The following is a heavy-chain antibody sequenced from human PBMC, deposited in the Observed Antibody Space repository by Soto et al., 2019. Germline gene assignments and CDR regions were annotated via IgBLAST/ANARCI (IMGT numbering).Heavy chain of an antibody. V-gene: IGHV3-30*18. Sequence: QVQLVESGGGVVQPGRSLRLSCAASGFTFSSYGMHWVRQAPGKGLEWVAVISYHGNDKYYADSVKGRFTISRDNFKSTLYLQMSSLRAEDTAIYFCAKDLLHNTVTRCGSWGQGTLVTVSS. D-gene: IGHD4-17*01. J-gene: IGHJ5*02. CDR1: GFTFSSYG. CDR3: AKDLLHNTVTRCGS. CDR2: ISYHGNDK.